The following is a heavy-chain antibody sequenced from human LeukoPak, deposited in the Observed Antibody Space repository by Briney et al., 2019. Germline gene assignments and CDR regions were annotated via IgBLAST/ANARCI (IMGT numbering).Heavy chain of an antibody. V-gene: IGHV3-23*01. CDR1: GFTFSSYA. CDR2: ISGSGGST. Sequence: GGSLRLSFAASGFTFSSYAMSWVRQAPGKGLEWVSAISGSGGSTYYADSVKGRFTISRDNSKNTLYLQMNSLRAKDTAVYYCATSWAPYYDFWSGYYLTEYFQHWGQGTLVTVSS. J-gene: IGHJ1*01. D-gene: IGHD3-3*01. CDR3: ATSWAPYYDFWSGYYLTEYFQH.